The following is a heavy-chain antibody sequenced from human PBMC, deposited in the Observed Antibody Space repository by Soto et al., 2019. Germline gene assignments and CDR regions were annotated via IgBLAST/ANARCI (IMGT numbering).Heavy chain of an antibody. J-gene: IGHJ1*01. CDR1: GGSISSGGYY. V-gene: IGHV4-31*03. Sequence: SETLSLTCTVSGGSISSGGYYWSWIRQHPGKGLEWIGYIYYSGSTYYNPSLKSRVTISVDTSKNQFSLKLSSVTAADTAVYYCASNILTRIAVAGTRPGYFQHWGQGTLVTVSS. CDR3: ASNILTRIAVAGTRPGYFQH. D-gene: IGHD6-19*01. CDR2: IYYSGST.